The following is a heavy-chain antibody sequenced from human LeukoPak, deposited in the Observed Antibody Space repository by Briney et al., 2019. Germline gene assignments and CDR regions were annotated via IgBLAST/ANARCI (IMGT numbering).Heavy chain of an antibody. CDR2: INHSGST. CDR3: ARGKWLRSSFDY. Sequence: PSEALSLTCAVYGGSFSGYYWSWVRQPPGKGLEWIGVINHSGSTNYNPSLKSRVTISVDTSKNQFSLKLSSVTAADTAVYYCARGKWLRSSFDYWGQGTLVTVSS. CDR1: GGSFSGYY. J-gene: IGHJ4*02. V-gene: IGHV4-34*01. D-gene: IGHD5-12*01.